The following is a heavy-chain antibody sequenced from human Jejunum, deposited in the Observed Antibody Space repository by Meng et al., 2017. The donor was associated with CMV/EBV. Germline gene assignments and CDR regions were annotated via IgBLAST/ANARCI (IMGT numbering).Heavy chain of an antibody. CDR3: ARTGAPYYDFWSGDYSNHFYGMDV. J-gene: IGHJ6*02. CDR2: IYQGGKT. V-gene: IGHV4-31*02. D-gene: IGHD3-3*01. Sequence: WSWIRQHPGKGLEWIGHIYQGGKTYPNPSLESRLTISVDTSNNQLSLEVTSVTAADTAVYYCARTGAPYYDFWSGDYSNHFYGMDVWGHGTTVTVSS.